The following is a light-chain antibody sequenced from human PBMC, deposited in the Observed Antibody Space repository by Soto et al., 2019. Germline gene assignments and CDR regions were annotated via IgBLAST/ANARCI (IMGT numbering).Light chain of an antibody. Sequence: EIVLTQSPATLSLSPGERATLSCRASQSVSSYLAWYQQKPGRAPRLLIYDASNRATGIPARFIGSGSGTDFTLTISXLEPEDFAVYYCQQRSNWPPWTFGQGTKVEIK. J-gene: IGKJ1*01. CDR3: QQRSNWPPWT. CDR2: DAS. CDR1: QSVSSY. V-gene: IGKV3-11*01.